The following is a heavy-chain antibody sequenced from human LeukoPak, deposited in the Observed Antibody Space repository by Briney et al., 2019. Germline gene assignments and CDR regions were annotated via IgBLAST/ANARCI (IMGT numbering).Heavy chain of an antibody. CDR1: GFTFSSYE. D-gene: IGHD5-12*01. Sequence: GGSLRLSCAASGFTFSSYEMNWVRQAPGKGLEWVSYISSSGSTIYYADSVEGRFTISRDNAKNSLYLQMNSLRAEDTAVYYCARGRVATISYYYYYMDVWGKGTTVTVSS. J-gene: IGHJ6*03. CDR2: ISSSGSTI. CDR3: ARGRVATISYYYYYMDV. V-gene: IGHV3-48*03.